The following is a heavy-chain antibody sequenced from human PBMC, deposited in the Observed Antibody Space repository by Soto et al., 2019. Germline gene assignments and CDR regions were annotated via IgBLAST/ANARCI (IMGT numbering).Heavy chain of an antibody. CDR1: GDSISSTFW. J-gene: IGHJ4*02. CDR2: INHSGST. CDR3: ARSPAD. V-gene: IGHV4-4*02. Sequence: SETLCLTCAVSGDSISSTFWWTWIRQSPGKGLEWIGEINHSGSTNYNPSLKSRDTISVDTSKNQFSLKLSSVTAADTAVYYCARSPADWGQGTLVTVSS.